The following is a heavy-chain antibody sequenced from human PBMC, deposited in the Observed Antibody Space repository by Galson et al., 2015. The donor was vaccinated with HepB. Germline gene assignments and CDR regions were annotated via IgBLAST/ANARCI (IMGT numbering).Heavy chain of an antibody. D-gene: IGHD3-22*01. V-gene: IGHV3-23*01. CDR1: GFTFSSYA. J-gene: IGHJ5*02. CDR3: AKDPLYYDSSGGEDWFDP. CDR2: ISGSGGST. Sequence: SLRLSCAASGFTFSSYAMSWVRQAPGKGLEWVSAISGSGGSTYYADSVKGRFTISRDNSKNTLYLQMNSLRAEDTAVYYCAKDPLYYDSSGGEDWFDPWGQGTLVTVSS.